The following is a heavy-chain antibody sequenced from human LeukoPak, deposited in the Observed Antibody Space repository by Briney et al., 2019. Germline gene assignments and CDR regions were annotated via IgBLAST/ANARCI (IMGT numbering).Heavy chain of an antibody. CDR1: GFTFDDYG. J-gene: IGHJ6*03. D-gene: IGHD2-15*01. V-gene: IGHV3-20*04. CDR3: AKSGRNYYYYMDV. Sequence: GGSLRLSCAASGFTFDDYGMSWVRQAPGMGLEWVSGINWNGGSTGYADSVKGRFTISRDNAKNSLYLQTNSLRAEDTALYYCAKSGRNYYYYMDVWGKGTTVTVSS. CDR2: INWNGGST.